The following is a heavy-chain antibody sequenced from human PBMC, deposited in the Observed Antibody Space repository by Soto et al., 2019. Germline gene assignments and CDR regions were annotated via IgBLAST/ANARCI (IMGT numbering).Heavy chain of an antibody. J-gene: IGHJ4*02. D-gene: IGHD6-19*01. CDR1: GFTFSSYA. CDR3: AKYSSGWSHPFDY. CDR2: ISGSGGST. Sequence: EVQLLEAGGGLVQPGGSLRLSCAASGFTFSSYAMSWVRQAPGKGLEWVSAISGSGGSTYYADSVKGRFTISRDNSKNTLYLQMNSLRAEDTAVYYGAKYSSGWSHPFDYWGQGTLVTVSS. V-gene: IGHV3-23*01.